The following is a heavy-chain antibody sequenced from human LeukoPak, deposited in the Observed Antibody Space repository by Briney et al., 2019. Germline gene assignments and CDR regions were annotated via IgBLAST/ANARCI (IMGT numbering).Heavy chain of an antibody. J-gene: IGHJ4*02. D-gene: IGHD3-10*01. V-gene: IGHV3-30*03. CDR1: GFTFSSYG. Sequence: GGSLRLSCAASGFTFSSYGMHWVRQAPGKGLEWVAVISYDGSNKYYADSVKGRFTISRDNSTNTLYLQMNSLRAEDTAVYYCARTLVRGVDYFDYWGQGTLVTVSS. CDR3: ARTLVRGVDYFDY. CDR2: ISYDGSNK.